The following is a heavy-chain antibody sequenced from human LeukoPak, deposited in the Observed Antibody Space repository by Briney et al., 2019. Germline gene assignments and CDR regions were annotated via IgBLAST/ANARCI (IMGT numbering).Heavy chain of an antibody. CDR3: ANYYYDSSGYYLGGFDY. J-gene: IGHJ4*02. D-gene: IGHD3-22*01. CDR2: ISGSGGST. Sequence: GGSLRLSCAGSGFMLSSYWMSWVRQAPGKGLEWVSAISGSGGSTYYADSVKGRFTISRDNSKNTLYLQMNSLRAEDTAVYYCANYYYDSSGYYLGGFDYWGQGTLVTVSS. V-gene: IGHV3-23*01. CDR1: GFMLSSYW.